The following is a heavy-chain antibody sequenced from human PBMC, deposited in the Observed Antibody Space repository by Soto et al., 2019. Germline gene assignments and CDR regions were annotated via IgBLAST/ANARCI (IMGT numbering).Heavy chain of an antibody. V-gene: IGHV6-1*01. J-gene: IGHJ6*04. Sequence: SQTLSLTCYISGHTVSSNRAAWNWIRQXPSRGLEWLGRAYYRSRWFSDYAPSVKSRLTINPDTSKNQLSLHLNSVTPDDEAVYYCARAGYNVQQLSSGMDCRDKGTTVTVSS. CDR3: ARAGYNVQQLSSGMDC. D-gene: IGHD1-20*01. CDR1: GHTVSSNRAA. CDR2: AYYRSRWFS.